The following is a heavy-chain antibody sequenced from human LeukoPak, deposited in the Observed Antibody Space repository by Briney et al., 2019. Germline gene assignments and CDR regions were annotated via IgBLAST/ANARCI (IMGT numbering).Heavy chain of an antibody. CDR1: GFTFSSYA. V-gene: IGHV3-30*04. CDR2: ISYDGSNK. J-gene: IGHJ4*02. CDR3: ARLEGAYSSGWDNGY. D-gene: IGHD6-25*01. Sequence: GGSLRLSCAASGFTFSSYAMHWVRQAPGKGLGWVAVISYDGSNKYYADSVKGRFTISRDNSKNTLYLQMNSLRAEDTAVYYCARLEGAYSSGWDNGYWGQGTLVTVSS.